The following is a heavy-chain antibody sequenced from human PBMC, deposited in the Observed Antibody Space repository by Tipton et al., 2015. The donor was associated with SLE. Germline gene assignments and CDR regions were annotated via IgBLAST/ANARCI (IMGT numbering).Heavy chain of an antibody. J-gene: IGHJ5*02. CDR1: GASISTSIDY. V-gene: IGHV4-39*01. Sequence: TLSLTCTVSGASISTSIDYWGWIRQSPEKGLEWIGSVYHSGSTYYNPSLNSRVVISLDTDQFSLEVRSVTAADTAVYFCAASRAKTLGNWFDPWGQGTLVTVSS. CDR2: VYHSGST. D-gene: IGHD7-27*01. CDR3: AASRAKTLGNWFDP.